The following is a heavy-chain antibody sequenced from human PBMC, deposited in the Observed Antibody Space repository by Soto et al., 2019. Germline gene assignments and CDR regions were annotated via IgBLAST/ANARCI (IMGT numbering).Heavy chain of an antibody. Sequence: GPSVKVSCKASGYTFTSYYMHWVRQAPGQGLEWMGIINPSGGSTSYAQKFQGRVTMTRDTSTSTVYMELSSLRSEDTAVYYCARGITMVRGVTPYYYYGMDVWGQGTTVTVSS. CDR1: GYTFTSYY. CDR2: INPSGGST. CDR3: ARGITMVRGVTPYYYYGMDV. D-gene: IGHD3-10*01. J-gene: IGHJ6*02. V-gene: IGHV1-46*01.